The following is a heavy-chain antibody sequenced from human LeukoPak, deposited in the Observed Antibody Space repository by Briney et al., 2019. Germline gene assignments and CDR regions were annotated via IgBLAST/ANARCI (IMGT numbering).Heavy chain of an antibody. Sequence: SETLSLTCAVSGGSISSGGYSWSWIRQPPGKGLEWIGYIYHSGSTYYNPSLKSRVTISVDTSKNQFSLKLSSVTAADTAVYYCARESAKRGGDTDYWGQGTLVTVSS. V-gene: IGHV4-30-2*01. CDR1: GGSISSGGYS. D-gene: IGHD2-21*01. CDR3: ARESAKRGGDTDY. CDR2: IYHSGST. J-gene: IGHJ4*02.